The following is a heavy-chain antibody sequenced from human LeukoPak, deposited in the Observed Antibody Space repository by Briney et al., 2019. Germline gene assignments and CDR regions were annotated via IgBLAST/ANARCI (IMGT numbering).Heavy chain of an antibody. CDR3: AAENTYYYDSSGYYWN. Sequence: SVKVSCRASGFTFTSSAVQWVRQARGQRLEWIGWIVVGSGNTNYAQKFQERVTITRDMSTSTAYMELSSLRSEDTAVYYCAAENTYYYDSSGYYWNWGQGTLVTVSS. J-gene: IGHJ4*02. V-gene: IGHV1-58*01. CDR1: GFTFTSSA. D-gene: IGHD3-22*01. CDR2: IVVGSGNT.